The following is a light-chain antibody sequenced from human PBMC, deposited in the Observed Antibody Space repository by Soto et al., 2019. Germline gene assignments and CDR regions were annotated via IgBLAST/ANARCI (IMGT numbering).Light chain of an antibody. J-gene: IGKJ1*01. CDR1: QSVSSSY. CDR2: GAS. Sequence: EIVLTQSPGTLSLSPGERATLSCRASQSVSSSYLAWYQQKPGQAPRLLIYGASSRATGIPDRFSGSGSGTAFTLTISRLSPEDFAVYYCQQDGSSPRTFGQGTKVEIK. CDR3: QQDGSSPRT. V-gene: IGKV3-20*01.